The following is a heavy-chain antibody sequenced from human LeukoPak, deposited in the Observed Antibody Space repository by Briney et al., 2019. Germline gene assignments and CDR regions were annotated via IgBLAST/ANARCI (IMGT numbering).Heavy chain of an antibody. V-gene: IGHV3-23*01. CDR2: ISGRDDST. Sequence: GASLRLSCAASGFTVTNYAMYWVRQAPGKGLEWVSAISGRDDSTYYADSVKGRFTISRDTSKNTLFLQMNSLRAEDTAVYYCARYPWIDDYYYYGMDVWGQGTTVTVSS. CDR3: ARYPWIDDYYYYGMDV. D-gene: IGHD2-2*03. CDR1: GFTVTNYA. J-gene: IGHJ6*02.